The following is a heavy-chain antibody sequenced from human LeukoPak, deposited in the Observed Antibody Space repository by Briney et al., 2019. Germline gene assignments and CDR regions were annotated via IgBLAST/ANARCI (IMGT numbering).Heavy chain of an antibody. CDR2: INHSGST. J-gene: IGHJ6*03. Sequence: SETLSLTCAVYGGSFSGYYWSWIRQPPGKGLEWIGEINHSGSTNYNPSLKSRVTMSVDTSKNQFSLKLSSVTAADTAVYYCAREYSSPKISDPVISYYYMDVWGKGTTVTVSS. CDR3: AREYSSPKISDPVISYYYMDV. V-gene: IGHV4-34*01. CDR1: GGSFSGYY. D-gene: IGHD6-6*01.